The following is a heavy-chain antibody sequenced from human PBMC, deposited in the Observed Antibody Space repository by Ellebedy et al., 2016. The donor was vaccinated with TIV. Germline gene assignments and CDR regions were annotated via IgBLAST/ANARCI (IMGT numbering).Heavy chain of an antibody. V-gene: IGHV3-74*01. J-gene: IGHJ4*02. CDR2: INDDGTST. Sequence: GESLKISCAASGFTFSSYWMHWVRQAPGKGLVWVSPINDDGTSTIYADSVKGGFTISRDNAKNTLYLQMDSLRAEDTAFYYCVRGVGGSSGKFDYWGQGTLVTVSS. CDR1: GFTFSSYW. D-gene: IGHD1-26*01. CDR3: VRGVGGSSGKFDY.